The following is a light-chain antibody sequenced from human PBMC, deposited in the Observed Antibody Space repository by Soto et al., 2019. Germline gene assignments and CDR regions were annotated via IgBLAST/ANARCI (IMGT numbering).Light chain of an antibody. CDR1: QSVSSSY. V-gene: IGKV3-20*01. Sequence: EIVLTQSPGTLSLSPGERATLSCRASQSVSSSYLAWYQQKPGQAPRLLIYDASRATGIPDRFSGSGSRTDFTLNITRLEPEVVAVYYCQHYGTSALFGPGTKVDI. CDR3: QHYGTSAL. CDR2: DAS. J-gene: IGKJ3*01.